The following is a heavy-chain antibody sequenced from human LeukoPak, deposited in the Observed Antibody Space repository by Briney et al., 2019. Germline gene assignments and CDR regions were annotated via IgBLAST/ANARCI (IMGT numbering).Heavy chain of an antibody. CDR2: IYYSGST. J-gene: IGHJ5*02. D-gene: IGHD5-18*01. Sequence: SETLSLTCTVSGDSISSYYWSWIRQPPGKGLEWLGYIYYSGSTNYNPSLKSRVTISVDTSKNQFSLKLSSVTAADRAVYYCARDKFDRGYSYGSATNWFDPWGQGTLVTVSS. V-gene: IGHV4-59*01. CDR1: GDSISSYY. CDR3: ARDKFDRGYSYGSATNWFDP.